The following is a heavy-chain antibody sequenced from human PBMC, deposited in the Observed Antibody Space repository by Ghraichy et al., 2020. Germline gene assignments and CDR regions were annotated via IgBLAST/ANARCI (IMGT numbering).Heavy chain of an antibody. J-gene: IGHJ4*02. CDR1: GLTFSNYA. CDR3: ARGWCGSGGTCYSCYFAH. CDR2: ITGSGDTT. D-gene: IGHD2-15*01. Sequence: GGSLRLSCAASGLTFSNYAMTWVRQAPGKGPEWVALITGSGDTTYYADSVKGRFSISRDNAKNSLYLQLNSLRAEDTAVYYCARGWCGSGGTCYSCYFAHWGQGTLVTVSS. V-gene: IGHV3-23*01.